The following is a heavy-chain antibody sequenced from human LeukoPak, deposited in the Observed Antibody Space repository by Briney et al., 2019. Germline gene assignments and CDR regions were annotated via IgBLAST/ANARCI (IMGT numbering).Heavy chain of an antibody. Sequence: PGGSLRLSCAASGFTFRNYAVGWVRQAPGKGLEWVSAISGSGINTYYADSVKGRFTISRDNSKNTLYLQMNSLRAEDTAAYFCAKGIVGVATNYFDYWGQGTLVTVSS. J-gene: IGHJ4*02. CDR3: AKGIVGVATNYFDY. CDR2: ISGSGINT. V-gene: IGHV3-23*01. D-gene: IGHD3-22*01. CDR1: GFTFRNYA.